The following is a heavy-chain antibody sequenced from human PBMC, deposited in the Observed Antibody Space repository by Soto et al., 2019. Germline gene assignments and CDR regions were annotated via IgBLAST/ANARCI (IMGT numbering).Heavy chain of an antibody. V-gene: IGHV1-3*01. CDR1: GYTFSNHA. Sequence: GASVKVSCKASGYTFSNHAIQWVRQAPGQRLEWLGWINVGNGNTRYSQKFQGRVTISRDTSASTVYMEMSSLRSEDTAVYYCARDKITGLFDYWGQGTLVTVSS. J-gene: IGHJ4*02. CDR3: ARDKITGLFDY. CDR2: INVGNGNT. D-gene: IGHD2-8*02.